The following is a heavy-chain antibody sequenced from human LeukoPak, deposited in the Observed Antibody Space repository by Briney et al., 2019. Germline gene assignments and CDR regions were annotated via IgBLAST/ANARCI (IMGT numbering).Heavy chain of an antibody. CDR2: ISSSRSYI. V-gene: IGHV3-21*01. CDR3: ARFIAAPYYFDY. CDR1: GFTFSSYS. D-gene: IGHD6-13*01. J-gene: IGHJ4*02. Sequence: GGSLRLSCAASGFTFSSYSMNWVRQVPGKGLEWVSFISSSRSYIYYADSVKGRFTISRDNAKNSLYLQMNSLRAEDTAVYYCARFIAAPYYFDYWGRGTLVTVSS.